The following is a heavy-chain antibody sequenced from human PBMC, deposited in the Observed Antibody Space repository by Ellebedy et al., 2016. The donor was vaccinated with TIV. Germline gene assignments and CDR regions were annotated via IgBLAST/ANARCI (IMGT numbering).Heavy chain of an antibody. CDR1: GFTFDDYA. D-gene: IGHD3-10*01. V-gene: IGHV3-9*01. J-gene: IGHJ4*02. CDR3: ARDFGVRKRGDY. CDR2: ISWNSGSI. Sequence: SLKISCAASGFTFDDYAMHWVRQAPGKGLEWVSGISWNSGSIGYADSVKGRFTISRDNSKNTLYLQMNSLRAEDTAVYYCARDFGVRKRGDYWGQGTLVTVSS.